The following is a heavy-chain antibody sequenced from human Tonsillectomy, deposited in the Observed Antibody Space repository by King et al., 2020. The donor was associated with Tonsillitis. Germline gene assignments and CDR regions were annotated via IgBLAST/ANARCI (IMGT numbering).Heavy chain of an antibody. Sequence: QLQESGPGLVKPSETLSLTCTVSGGSISSYYWSWIRQPAGKGLEWIGRIYTSGSTNYHPSLKSRVTLSVDTSKNQVSLKLSSVTAADTAVYYCARVAEYSGSSFDYWGQGTLVTVSS. CDR3: ARVAEYSGSSFDY. V-gene: IGHV4-4*07. D-gene: IGHD1-26*01. CDR1: GGSISSYY. J-gene: IGHJ4*02. CDR2: IYTSGST.